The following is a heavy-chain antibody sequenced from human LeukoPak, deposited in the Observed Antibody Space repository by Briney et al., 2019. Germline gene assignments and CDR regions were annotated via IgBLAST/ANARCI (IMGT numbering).Heavy chain of an antibody. Sequence: SVKVSCKASGGTFSSYAISWVRQAPGQGLEWMGGIIPIFGTANCAQKFQGRVTITADESTSTAYMELSSLRSEDTAVYYCARELAYPYCSGGSCYGNYYYYYMDVWGKGTTVTISS. D-gene: IGHD2-15*01. V-gene: IGHV1-69*13. J-gene: IGHJ6*03. CDR2: IIPIFGTA. CDR3: ARELAYPYCSGGSCYGNYYYYYMDV. CDR1: GGTFSSYA.